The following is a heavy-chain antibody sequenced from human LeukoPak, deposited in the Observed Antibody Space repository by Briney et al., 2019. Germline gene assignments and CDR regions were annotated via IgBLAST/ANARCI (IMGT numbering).Heavy chain of an antibody. Sequence: GRSLRLSCAASGFTFSSYAMHWVRQAPGKGLEWVAVIPYDGSNKYYADSVKGRFTISRDNSKNTLYLQMNSLRAEDTAVYYCAREHRTIFGVAHLDAFDIWGQGTMVTVSS. D-gene: IGHD3-3*01. CDR1: GFTFSSYA. CDR3: AREHRTIFGVAHLDAFDI. CDR2: IPYDGSNK. J-gene: IGHJ3*02. V-gene: IGHV3-30-3*01.